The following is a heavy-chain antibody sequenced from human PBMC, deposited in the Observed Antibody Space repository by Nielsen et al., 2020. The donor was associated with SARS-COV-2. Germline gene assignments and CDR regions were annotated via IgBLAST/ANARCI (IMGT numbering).Heavy chain of an antibody. CDR2: INSDGSST. D-gene: IGHD3-3*01. CDR1: GFTFSSYW. Sequence: GESLKISCAASGFTFSSYWMHWVRQAPGKGLVWVSRINSDGSSTSYADSVKGRFTISRDNAKNSLYLQMNSLRAEDTAVYYCARGQGVTIFGPYTHYGMDVWGQGTPV. J-gene: IGHJ6*02. V-gene: IGHV3-74*01. CDR3: ARGQGVTIFGPYTHYGMDV.